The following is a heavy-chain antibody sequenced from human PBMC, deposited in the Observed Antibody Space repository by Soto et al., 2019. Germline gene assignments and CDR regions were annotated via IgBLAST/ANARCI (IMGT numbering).Heavy chain of an antibody. CDR2: IYHSGST. Sequence: SETLSLTCTVSGGSVRDGSYYWALLRQPPGKGLEWIGHIYHSGSTIYNPSLKSRVTISIDTSKSQFPLNLNSMTAADTAVYYCAGYNWNYYVDPWGQGSLFTVSS. J-gene: IGHJ5*02. CDR1: GGSVRDGSYY. V-gene: IGHV4-61*01. CDR3: AGYNWNYYVDP. D-gene: IGHD1-7*01.